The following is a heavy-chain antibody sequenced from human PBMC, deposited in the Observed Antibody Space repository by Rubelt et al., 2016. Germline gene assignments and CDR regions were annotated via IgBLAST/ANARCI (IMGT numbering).Heavy chain of an antibody. D-gene: IGHD4-23*01. CDR2: ISWNSGSI. V-gene: IGHV3-9*01. CDR1: GFTFDDYA. CDR3: AKDIGHGGYYYYGMDV. J-gene: IGHJ6*02. Sequence: VQLVESGGGLVQPGRSLRLSCAASGFTFDDYAMHWVRQAPGKGLEWVSGISWNSGSIGYADSVKGRFTISRDNAKNSLYLQMNSLRAEDTALYYCAKDIGHGGYYYYGMDVWGQGTTVTVSS.